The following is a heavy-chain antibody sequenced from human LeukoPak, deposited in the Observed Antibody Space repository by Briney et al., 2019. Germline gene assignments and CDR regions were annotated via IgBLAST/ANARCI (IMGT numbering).Heavy chain of an antibody. CDR3: ARHSGLRSPFDP. CDR1: GGSISTTNYF. Sequence: SETLSLTCTVSGGSISTTNYFWGWIRQPPGRDLEWIGSIYSSGNTYYNPSLESRVTISVDTSKNQLSLKLTSATAADTSVYYCARHSGLRSPFDPWGQGTLVTVSS. V-gene: IGHV4-39*01. CDR2: IYSSGNT. J-gene: IGHJ5*02. D-gene: IGHD3-3*01.